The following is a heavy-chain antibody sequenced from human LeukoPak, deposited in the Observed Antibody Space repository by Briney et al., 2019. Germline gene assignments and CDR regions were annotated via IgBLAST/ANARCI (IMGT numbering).Heavy chain of an antibody. D-gene: IGHD2-2*02. CDR3: ARSSDCSRASCFTSYFDS. Sequence: SETLSLTCTVSGDSISSDNYYWGWIRQSPGKGLEWIGRIYYGGSPYYNLSLESRVTMSVDTSKSQFSLRLSSVTAADTAMYYCARSSDCSRASCFTSYFDSWGQGTLVTVSS. CDR1: GDSISSDNYY. J-gene: IGHJ4*02. CDR2: IYYGGSP. V-gene: IGHV4-39*07.